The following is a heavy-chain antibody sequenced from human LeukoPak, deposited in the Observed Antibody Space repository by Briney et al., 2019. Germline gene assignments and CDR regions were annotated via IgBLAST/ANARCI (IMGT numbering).Heavy chain of an antibody. Sequence: PGRSLRLSCAASGFTFSSYSMNWVRQAPGKGLEWVSYISSSSSTIYYADSVKGRFTISRDNAKNSLYLQMNSLRAEDTAVYYCARGIGWEPRSSYYYMDVWGKGTTVTVSS. V-gene: IGHV3-48*01. CDR1: GFTFSSYS. CDR3: ARGIGWEPRSSYYYMDV. D-gene: IGHD1-26*01. J-gene: IGHJ6*03. CDR2: ISSSSSTI.